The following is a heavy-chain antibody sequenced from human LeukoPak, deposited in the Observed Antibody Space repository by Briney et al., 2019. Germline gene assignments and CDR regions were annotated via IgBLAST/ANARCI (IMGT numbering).Heavy chain of an antibody. D-gene: IGHD6-19*01. CDR1: GGSISSTRYY. V-gene: IGHV4-39*01. J-gene: IGHJ4*02. CDR2: ISYSGNT. CDR3: ARPGVAGTTEDC. Sequence: SETLSLTCTVSGGSISSTRYYWGWIRQPPGKGLEWIGTISYSGNTYYNPSLKSRLTISVHTSKNQFSLRLTSLTAADTAVYYCARPGVAGTTEDCWGQGTLVTVSS.